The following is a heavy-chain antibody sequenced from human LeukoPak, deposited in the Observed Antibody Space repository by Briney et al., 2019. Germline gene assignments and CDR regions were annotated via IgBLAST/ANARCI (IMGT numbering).Heavy chain of an antibody. Sequence: GASEKVSCKASGYTFTGYYMHWVRQAPGQGLEWMGWINPNSGGTNYAQKFQGRVTMTRDTSISTANMELSRLRSDDTAVYYCASSDYYDSSGPDYWGQGTLVTVSS. V-gene: IGHV1-2*02. CDR1: GYTFTGYY. J-gene: IGHJ4*02. D-gene: IGHD3-22*01. CDR3: ASSDYYDSSGPDY. CDR2: INPNSGGT.